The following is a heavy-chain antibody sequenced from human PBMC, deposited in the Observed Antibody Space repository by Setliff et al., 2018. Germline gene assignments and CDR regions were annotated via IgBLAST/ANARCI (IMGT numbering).Heavy chain of an antibody. D-gene: IGHD1-1*01. V-gene: IGHV4-39*01. Sequence: SETLSLTCTVSGASIRSSSYYWGWIRQPPGKGLEWIGSIYYTGSADYNPSLRDRVTISADSSKDEPSLSLQSVTAADSAVYYCARLKVGNNWPDYWGQGTLVTVSS. J-gene: IGHJ4*02. CDR1: GASIRSSSYY. CDR3: ARLKVGNNWPDY. CDR2: IYYTGSA.